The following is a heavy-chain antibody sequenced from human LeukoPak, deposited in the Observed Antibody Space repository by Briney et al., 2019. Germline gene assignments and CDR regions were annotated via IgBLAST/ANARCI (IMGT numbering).Heavy chain of an antibody. CDR2: IYYSGST. V-gene: IGHV4-39*01. Sequence: PSETLSVTCTVSGVSISSSSYYWGWIRQPPGKGLEWIGSIYYSGSTYHNPSLKSRVTISVDTSKNQFSLKLSSVTAADTAVYYCASERMVRGSIDYWGQGTLVTVSS. D-gene: IGHD3-10*01. CDR3: ASERMVRGSIDY. J-gene: IGHJ4*02. CDR1: GVSISSSSYY.